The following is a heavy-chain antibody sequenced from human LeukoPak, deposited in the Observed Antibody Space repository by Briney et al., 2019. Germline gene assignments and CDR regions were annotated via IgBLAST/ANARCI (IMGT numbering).Heavy chain of an antibody. J-gene: IGHJ3*02. V-gene: IGHV3-7*01. Sequence: GGSLRLSCAGSGFTFRSYWMHWVRQAPGKGLEWVANIKQDGSEKYYVDSVKGRFTISRDNANDSVYLQMNSLRAEDTAVYYCARRYFDWFLGAGGSLDIWGQGSMVTVSS. D-gene: IGHD3-9*01. CDR1: GFTFRSYW. CDR2: IKQDGSEK. CDR3: ARRYFDWFLGAGGSLDI.